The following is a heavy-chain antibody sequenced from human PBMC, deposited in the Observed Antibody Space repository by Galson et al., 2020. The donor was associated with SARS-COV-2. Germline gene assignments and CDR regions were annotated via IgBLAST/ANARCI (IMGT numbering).Heavy chain of an antibody. J-gene: IGHJ4*02. CDR3: ARDRPDSSSWYGYYFDY. CDR1: GFTFSSYG. D-gene: IGHD6-13*01. CDR2: IWYDGSNK. Sequence: QLGESLKISCAASGFTFSSYGMHWVRQAPGKGLEWVAVIWYDGSNKYYADSVKGRFTISRDNSKNTLYLQMNSLRAEDTAVYYCARDRPDSSSWYGYYFDYWGQGTLVTVSS. V-gene: IGHV3-33*01.